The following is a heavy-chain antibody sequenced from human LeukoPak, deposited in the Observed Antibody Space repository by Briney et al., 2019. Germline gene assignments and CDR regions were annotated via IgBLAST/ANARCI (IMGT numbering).Heavy chain of an antibody. CDR2: INPNSGGT. V-gene: IGHV1-2*04. CDR3: ARDRSAVGAFDI. J-gene: IGHJ3*02. CDR1: GYTCTGYY. Sequence: ASVKVSCKASGYTCTGYYMHWVRQAPGQGLEWMGWINPNSGGTNYAQKFQGWVTMTRDTSISTAYMELSRPRSGDTAVYYCARDRSAVGAFDIWGQGTMVTVSS. D-gene: IGHD6-13*01.